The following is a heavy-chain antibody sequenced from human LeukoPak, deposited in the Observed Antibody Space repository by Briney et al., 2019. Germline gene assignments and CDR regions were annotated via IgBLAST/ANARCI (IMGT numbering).Heavy chain of an antibody. J-gene: IGHJ4*02. Sequence: SETLSLTCTVSGGSISSYYWSWIRQPPGKGLEWIGYTYYSGSTNYNPSLKSRVAISVDTSKNQFSLKLSSVTAADTAVYYCARCDPGIAAAGTMDGVYFDYWGQGTLVTVSS. CDR2: TYYSGST. CDR3: ARCDPGIAAAGTMDGVYFDY. V-gene: IGHV4-59*08. D-gene: IGHD6-13*01. CDR1: GGSISSYY.